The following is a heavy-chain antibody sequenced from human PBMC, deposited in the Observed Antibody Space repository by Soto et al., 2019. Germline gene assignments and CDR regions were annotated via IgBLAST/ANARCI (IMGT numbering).Heavy chain of an antibody. CDR1: GFIFTNYG. V-gene: IGHV3-23*01. Sequence: GGSLRLSCAASGFIFTNYGMSWVRQAPGKGLEWVSGISGSGGTTYYADSVKGRFTISRDNSKNTLYLQMNGLRAEDTAVYYCAKPPDMDLYYYYGMDVWDQGTTVTVSS. D-gene: IGHD3-9*01. CDR3: AKPPDMDLYYYYGMDV. CDR2: ISGSGGTT. J-gene: IGHJ6*02.